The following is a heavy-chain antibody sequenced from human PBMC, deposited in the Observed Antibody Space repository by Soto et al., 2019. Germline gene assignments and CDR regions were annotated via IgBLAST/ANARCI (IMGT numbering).Heavy chain of an antibody. CDR3: AKDQAATMRYYFDY. J-gene: IGHJ4*02. V-gene: IGHV3-23*01. Sequence: PGGSLRLSCAASGFTFSSYAMSLVRQAPGKGLECVSGISDSGGNTYYADSVKGRFTIPRDNSKNTVYLQMNSLSAEDTAVYYCAKDQAATMRYYFDYWGQGILVTVSS. CDR2: ISDSGGNT. D-gene: IGHD6-25*01. CDR1: GFTFSSYA.